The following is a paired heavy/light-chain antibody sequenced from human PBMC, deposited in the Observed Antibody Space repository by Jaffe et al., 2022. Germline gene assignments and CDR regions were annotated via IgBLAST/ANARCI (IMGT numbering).Heavy chain of an antibody. J-gene: IGHJ5*02. CDR1: GFTFSSYG. V-gene: IGHV3-30*18. CDR2: ISFDENNK. CDR3: AKEGYSGYDYNWFDP. Sequence: QVQLVESGGGVVQPGRSLRLSCAASGFTFSSYGMHWVRQAPGKGLEWVALISFDENNKHYADSVKGRFTISRDNSKNTLYLQMNSLKAEDTAVYYCAKEGYSGYDYNWFDPWGQGTLVTVSS. D-gene: IGHD5-12*01.
Light chain of an antibody. CDR2: GAS. J-gene: IGKJ1*01. CDR1: QSVSSK. CDR3: QQYNNWPRT. Sequence: EIVMTQSPATLSVSPGERATLSCRASQSVSSKLAWYQQKPGQAPRLLIYGASIGATGIPARFSGSGSGTEFTLTISSLQSEDFAIYYCQQYNNWPRTFGQGTKVEIK. V-gene: IGKV3-15*01.